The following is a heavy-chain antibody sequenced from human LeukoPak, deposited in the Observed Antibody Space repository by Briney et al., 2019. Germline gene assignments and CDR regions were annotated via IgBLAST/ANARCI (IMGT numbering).Heavy chain of an antibody. CDR1: GGTFSSYA. Sequence: SVKVSCKASGGTFSSYAISWVRQSPGQGLEWMGGIIPIFGTANYAQKFQGRVTITADESTSTAYMELRSLRSDDTAVYYCASSTFTEQQLPHYWGQGTLVTVSS. CDR3: ASSTFTEQQLPHY. D-gene: IGHD6-13*01. V-gene: IGHV1-69*13. CDR2: IIPIFGTA. J-gene: IGHJ4*02.